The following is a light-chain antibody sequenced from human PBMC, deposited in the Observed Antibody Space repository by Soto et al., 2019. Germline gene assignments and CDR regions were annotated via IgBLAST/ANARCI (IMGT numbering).Light chain of an antibody. CDR1: QSVSDS. J-gene: IGKJ1*01. CDR2: DVS. CDR3: QQYDYSRT. Sequence: DIQMTQSPSTLSASVGDTVTITCRASQSVSDSLAWYQVKPGEAPKLLIFDVSNLETGVPARFSGSGSGTEFCFTLRGLQPDDFATYYCQQYDYSRTFGQGTKVEIK. V-gene: IGKV1-5*01.